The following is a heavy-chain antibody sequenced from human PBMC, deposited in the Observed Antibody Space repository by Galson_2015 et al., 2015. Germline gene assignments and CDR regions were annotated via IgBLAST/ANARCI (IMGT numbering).Heavy chain of an antibody. J-gene: IGHJ4*02. Sequence: SLRLSCAASGFTFSSYAMHWVRQAPGKGLEWVAVISYDGSNKYYADSVKGRFTISRDNSKNTLYLQMNSLRAEDTAVYYCARDRVHDILTGYYLGFDYWGQGTLVTVSS. D-gene: IGHD3-9*01. CDR1: GFTFSSYA. V-gene: IGHV3-30-3*01. CDR2: ISYDGSNK. CDR3: ARDRVHDILTGYYLGFDY.